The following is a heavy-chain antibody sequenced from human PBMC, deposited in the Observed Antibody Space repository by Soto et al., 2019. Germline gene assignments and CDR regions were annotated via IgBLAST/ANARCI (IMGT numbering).Heavy chain of an antibody. J-gene: IGHJ6*02. Sequence: PGGSLRLSCAASGFTFSSYGMHWVRQAPGKGLEWVAVISYDGSNKYYADSVKGRFTISRDNSKNTLYLQMNSLRAEDTAVYYCAKVLWQDIVLVPAAPAYYYYGMDVWGQGTTVTVSS. CDR2: ISYDGSNK. CDR1: GFTFSSYG. CDR3: AKVLWQDIVLVPAAPAYYYYGMDV. V-gene: IGHV3-30*18. D-gene: IGHD2-2*01.